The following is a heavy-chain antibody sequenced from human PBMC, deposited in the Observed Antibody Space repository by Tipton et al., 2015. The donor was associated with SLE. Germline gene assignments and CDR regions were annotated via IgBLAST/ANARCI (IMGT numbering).Heavy chain of an antibody. CDR1: GFTFSSYA. Sequence: SLRLSCAASGFTFSSYAMHWVRQAPGKGLEWVAVISYDGSNKYYADSVKGRFTISRDNSKNTLYLQMNSLRAEDTAVYYCARGGGSYYYFDYWGQGTLVTVSS. D-gene: IGHD1-26*01. J-gene: IGHJ4*02. CDR2: ISYDGSNK. V-gene: IGHV3-30*04. CDR3: ARGGGSYYYFDY.